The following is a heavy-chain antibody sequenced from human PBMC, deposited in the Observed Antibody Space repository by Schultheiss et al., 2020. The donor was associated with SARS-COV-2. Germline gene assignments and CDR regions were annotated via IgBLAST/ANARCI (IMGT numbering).Heavy chain of an antibody. J-gene: IGHJ5*02. CDR3: ARGHGWFDP. V-gene: IGHV4-34*01. CDR1: GFSFSGYE. Sequence: GSLRLSCAASGFSFSGYEMNWVRQAPGKGLEWIGEINHSGSTNYNPSLKSRVTISVDTSKNQLFLKLSSVTAADTAVYYCARGHGWFDPWGQGTLVTVSS. CDR2: INHSGST.